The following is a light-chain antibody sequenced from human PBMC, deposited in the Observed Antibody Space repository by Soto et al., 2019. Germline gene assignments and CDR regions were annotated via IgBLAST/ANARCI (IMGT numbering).Light chain of an antibody. CDR1: QSISFW. V-gene: IGKV1-5*01. CDR3: QQYQSFSPLT. Sequence: DIQMTQSPSTLSASVGDRVTITCRVSQSISFWLAWFQQKPGKAPKLLIYDASSLESGVPSRFSGSGSGTEFTLTIRSLQPDDFATYYCQQYQSFSPLTFGGGTKVDIK. CDR2: DAS. J-gene: IGKJ4*01.